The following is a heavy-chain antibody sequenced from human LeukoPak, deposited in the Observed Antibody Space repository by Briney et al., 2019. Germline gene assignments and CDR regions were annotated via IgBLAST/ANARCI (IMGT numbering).Heavy chain of an antibody. J-gene: IGHJ6*02. V-gene: IGHV4-59*01. Sequence: PSETLSLTCTVSGGSISSYYWSWTRQPPGKGLEWIGYIYYSGSTNYNPSLKSRVTISVDTSKNQFSLKLSSVTAADTAVYYCARDLHYYVAMDVWGQGTTVTVSS. CDR3: ARDLHYYVAMDV. CDR2: IYYSGST. D-gene: IGHD3-10*02. CDR1: GGSISSYY.